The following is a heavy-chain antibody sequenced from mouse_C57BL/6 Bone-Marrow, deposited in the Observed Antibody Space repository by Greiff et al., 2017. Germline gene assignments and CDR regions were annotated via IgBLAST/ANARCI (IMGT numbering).Heavy chain of an antibody. V-gene: IGHV1-9*01. Sequence: QVQLQQSGAELMKPGASVTLSCKASGYTFTGYWMAWVKQRPGHGLEWIGEILPGIGSTNYNEKFKGKATITADTSSNTAYMQLSSLTTEDSAIYYCASSRNYVAMDYWGQGTSVTVSS. CDR3: ASSRNYVAMDY. J-gene: IGHJ4*01. D-gene: IGHD2-1*01. CDR1: GYTFTGYW. CDR2: ILPGIGST.